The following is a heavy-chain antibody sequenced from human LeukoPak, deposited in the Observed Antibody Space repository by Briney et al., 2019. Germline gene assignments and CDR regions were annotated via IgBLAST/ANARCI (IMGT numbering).Heavy chain of an antibody. V-gene: IGHV3-9*01. J-gene: IGHJ4*02. CDR2: ISWNSGSI. D-gene: IGHD3-16*02. CDR3: AKANSIVDLPGY. Sequence: GRSLRLSCAASGFTFDDYAMHWVRQAPGKGLEWVSGISWNSGSIGYADSVKGRFTISRDNAKNSLYLQMNSLRAEDTALYYCAKANSIVDLPGYWGQGTLVTVSS. CDR1: GFTFDDYA.